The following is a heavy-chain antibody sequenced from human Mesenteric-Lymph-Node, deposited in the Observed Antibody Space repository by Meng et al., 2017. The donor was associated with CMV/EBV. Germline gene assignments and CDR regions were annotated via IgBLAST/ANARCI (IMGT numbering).Heavy chain of an antibody. CDR3: ARIREPNYEQNYYYGMDV. J-gene: IGHJ6*02. V-gene: IGHV2-26*01. Sequence: SGPTLVKPTQTLTLTCTFSGFSLSTSGMRASWIRQPPGKALEWLAHIFSNDDKSYSTSLKSRLTISKDTSKSQVVLTMTNMEPVDTATYYCARIREPNYEQNYYYGMDVWGQGTTVTVSS. D-gene: IGHD1-7*01. CDR1: GFSLSTSGMR. CDR2: IFSNDDK.